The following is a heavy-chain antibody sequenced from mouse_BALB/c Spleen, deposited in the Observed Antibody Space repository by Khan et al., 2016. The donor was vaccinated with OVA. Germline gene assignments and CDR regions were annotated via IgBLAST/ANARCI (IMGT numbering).Heavy chain of an antibody. CDR2: INTHSGVP. CDR3: ARGGACEYRNVGGAMEY. V-gene: IGHV9-4*02. Sequence: QIQLVQSGPELKKPGETVRISCKASGYTFTTAGIQWVQQMPGKGLKWIGWINTHSGVPKYAEDFKGRFAFSLEISVNTAYLQITNLKNEDTATSVGARGGACEYRNVGGAMEYWGKGTSVTVSS. J-gene: IGHJ4*01. D-gene: IGHD2-5*01. CDR1: GYTFTTAG.